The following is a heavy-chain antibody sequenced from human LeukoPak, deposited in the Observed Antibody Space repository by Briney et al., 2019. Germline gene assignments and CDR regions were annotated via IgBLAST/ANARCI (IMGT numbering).Heavy chain of an antibody. J-gene: IGHJ4*02. Sequence: PSETLSLTCTVSGGSISSCYWSWIRQPPGKGLEWIGYIYYSGSTNYNPSLKSRVTISVDTSKNQFSLKLSSVTAADTAVYYCARDRGYCTNGVCPDYWGQGTLVTVSS. CDR3: ARDRGYCTNGVCPDY. D-gene: IGHD2-8*01. CDR2: IYYSGST. V-gene: IGHV4-59*01. CDR1: GGSISSCY.